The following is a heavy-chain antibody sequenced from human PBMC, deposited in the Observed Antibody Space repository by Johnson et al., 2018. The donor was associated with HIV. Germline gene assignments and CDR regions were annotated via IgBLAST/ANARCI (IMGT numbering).Heavy chain of an antibody. J-gene: IGHJ3*02. CDR1: GFTFSSYA. D-gene: IGHD6-13*01. CDR2: IRYDGSNK. CDR3: GRDDLGNPFSSYDAFDI. Sequence: QVQLVESGGGVVQPGRSLRLSCAASGFTFSSYAMHWVRQAPGKGLAWVAFIRYDGSNKYYADSVQGRFTLSRDNSKNTLYLQMNSLRDEDTALYYCGRDDLGNPFSSYDAFDIWGQGTMVTVSS. V-gene: IGHV3-33*08.